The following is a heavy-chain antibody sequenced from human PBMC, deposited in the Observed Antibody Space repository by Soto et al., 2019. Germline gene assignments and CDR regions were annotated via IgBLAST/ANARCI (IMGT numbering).Heavy chain of an antibody. CDR3: AHSDGGYEIIYFDF. D-gene: IGHD5-12*01. J-gene: IGHJ4*02. CDR1: GFSFTTAGVA. Sequence: SGPTLVNPPQTLTLTCTFSGFSFTTAGVAVGWIRQTPGGALEWLTLIYYNDDRRFSPSLKTRLTITGDTSKNQVVLSLTNVDPGDTASDCCAHSDGGYEIIYFDFWGQGIPVTVSS. CDR2: IYYNDDR. V-gene: IGHV2-5*01.